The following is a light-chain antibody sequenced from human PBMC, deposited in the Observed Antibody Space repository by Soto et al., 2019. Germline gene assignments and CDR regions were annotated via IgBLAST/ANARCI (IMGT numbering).Light chain of an antibody. J-gene: IGLJ1*01. CDR3: SSYVGSNNLYV. V-gene: IGLV2-8*01. Sequence: QSALTQPPSASGSPGQSVTISCTGTSSDVGGYNYVSWYQQHPGKAAKLIIYEVSKRPSGVPDRFSGSKSGNTASLTVSGLHAEDEADYYCSSYVGSNNLYVFGTGTTVTVL. CDR2: EVS. CDR1: SSDVGGYNY.